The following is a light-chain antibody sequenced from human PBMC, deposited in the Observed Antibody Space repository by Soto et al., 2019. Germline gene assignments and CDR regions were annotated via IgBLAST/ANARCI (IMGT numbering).Light chain of an antibody. Sequence: QSALTQPASVSGSPGQSITISYTGTNGDVGSYDLVSWYQRYPGEAPKLIIYEVNKRPSGISNRFSGSKSGNTASLTISGLQAEDEAEYDCCSYAGSNSLIFGGGTKLTVL. CDR1: NGDVGSYDL. J-gene: IGLJ2*01. CDR3: CSYAGSNSLI. V-gene: IGLV2-23*02. CDR2: EVN.